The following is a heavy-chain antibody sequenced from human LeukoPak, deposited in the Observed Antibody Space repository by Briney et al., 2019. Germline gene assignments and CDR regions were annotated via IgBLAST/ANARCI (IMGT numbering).Heavy chain of an antibody. D-gene: IGHD3-10*01. Sequence: ASVKVSCKASEYIFTNYYMHWVRQAPGQGLEWMGTINPSGGSTTYAQKFQGRATMTRDTSTSTVYMELSSLRSEDTAVYYCARDHGSAYYRAPRHWGQGTLVTVSS. CDR3: ARDHGSAYYRAPRH. J-gene: IGHJ4*02. CDR2: INPSGGST. V-gene: IGHV1-46*01. CDR1: EYIFTNYY.